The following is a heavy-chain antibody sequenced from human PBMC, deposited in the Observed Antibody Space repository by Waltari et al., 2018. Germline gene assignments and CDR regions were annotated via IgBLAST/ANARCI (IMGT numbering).Heavy chain of an antibody. V-gene: IGHV4-4*02. CDR2: IYYSGGT. D-gene: IGHD2-21*02. CDR3: ASRVGGCGDDCSDGDY. J-gene: IGHJ4*02. Sequence: QVQLQESGPGLVKPSGTLSLTCAVSGGSISSSNWWSWVRQPPGKGLEWIGYIYYSGGTNYNPALKSRVTTAGDTSKNQFALKRGSVTAADTAVYYCASRVGGCGDDCSDGDYWGQGTLVTVSS. CDR1: GGSISSSNW.